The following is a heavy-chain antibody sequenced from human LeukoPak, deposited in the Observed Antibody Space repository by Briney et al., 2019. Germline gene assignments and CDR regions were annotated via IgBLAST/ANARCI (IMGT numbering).Heavy chain of an antibody. D-gene: IGHD4-11*01. V-gene: IGHV3-30*03. CDR1: GFTFSNYW. Sequence: GGSLRLSCAASGFTFSNYWMSWVRQAPGKGLEWVAVISYDGSNKYYADSLKGRFTISRDNSKNTLYLQMNSLRPEDTAVYYCARDVDYIPDYWGQGTLVTVSS. J-gene: IGHJ4*02. CDR2: ISYDGSNK. CDR3: ARDVDYIPDY.